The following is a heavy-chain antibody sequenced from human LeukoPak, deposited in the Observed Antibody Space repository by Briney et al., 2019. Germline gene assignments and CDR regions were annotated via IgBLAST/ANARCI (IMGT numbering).Heavy chain of an antibody. D-gene: IGHD2-15*01. J-gene: IGHJ4*02. Sequence: GGSLRLSCAASGFSFSSSWMHCVRQAPGKGLVWVSRINSDGTTTTYADSVKGRFTISRDNAKNTLDLQMNSLRAEDTAVYYCVRLRGGPGYDYWGQGTLVTVSS. CDR3: VRLRGGPGYDY. V-gene: IGHV3-74*01. CDR1: GFSFSSSW. CDR2: INSDGTTT.